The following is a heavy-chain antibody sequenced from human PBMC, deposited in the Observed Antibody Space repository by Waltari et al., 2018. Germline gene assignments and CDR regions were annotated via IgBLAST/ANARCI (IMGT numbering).Heavy chain of an antibody. J-gene: IGHJ4*02. V-gene: IGHV4-30-2*01. CDR2: IYHSGRT. D-gene: IGHD2-21*01. CDR1: GGSISSGGYS. CDR3: ARGRDCGGDCYSVYYFDY. Sequence: QLQLQESGSGLVKPSQTLSLTCAVSGGSISSGGYSWSWIRQPPGKGLEWIGYIYHSGRTYYNPSLKSRVTISVDRSKNQFSLKLSSVTAADTAVYYCARGRDCGGDCYSVYYFDYWGQGTLVTVSS.